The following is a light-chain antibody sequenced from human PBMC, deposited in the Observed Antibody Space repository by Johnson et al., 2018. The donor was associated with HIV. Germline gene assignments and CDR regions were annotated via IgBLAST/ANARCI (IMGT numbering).Light chain of an antibody. CDR3: GTWDSSLRVGDV. J-gene: IGLJ1*01. CDR1: SSNIGNNY. Sequence: QSVLTQPPSVSAAPGQKVTISCSGSSSNIGNNYVSWYQQLPGTAPKLLIYDNNKRPSGIPDRFSGSKSGTSATLGITGLQTGDEADYYCGTWDSSLRVGDVFGTWTKVTVL. V-gene: IGLV1-51*01. CDR2: DNN.